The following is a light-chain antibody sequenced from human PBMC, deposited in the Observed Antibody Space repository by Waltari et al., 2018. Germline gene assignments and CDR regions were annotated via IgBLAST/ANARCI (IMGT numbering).Light chain of an antibody. CDR3: SSYAGSNNVV. J-gene: IGLJ2*01. CDR1: RSAGGRYNY. V-gene: IGLV2-8*01. CDR2: EVS. Sequence: QSALTQPPSPSGTPGRSVTVPCTGPRSAGGRYNYVSWYQQHPGKAPKLMIYEVSKRPSGVPARLSGSKSGNTASLTVSGLQAEDEADYYCSSYAGSNNVVFGGGTKLTVL.